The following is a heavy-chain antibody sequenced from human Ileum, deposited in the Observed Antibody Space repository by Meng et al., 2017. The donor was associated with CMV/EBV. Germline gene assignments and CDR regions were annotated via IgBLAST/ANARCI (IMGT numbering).Heavy chain of an antibody. CDR1: GYTFTSYG. V-gene: IGHV1-18*01. CDR3: ARRLITMVRGVIADDY. Sequence: ASVKVSCKASGYTFTSYGISWVRQAPGQGLEWMGWISAYNGNTNYAQKLQGRVTMTTDTSTSTAYMELRSLRSDDTAVYYCARRLITMVRGVIADDYWGQGTLVTVSS. CDR2: ISAYNGNT. J-gene: IGHJ4*02. D-gene: IGHD3-10*01.